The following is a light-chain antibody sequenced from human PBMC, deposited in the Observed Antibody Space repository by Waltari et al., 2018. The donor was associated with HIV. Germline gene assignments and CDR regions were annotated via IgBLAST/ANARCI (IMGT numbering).Light chain of an antibody. CDR2: DGS. V-gene: IGLV2-11*01. J-gene: IGLJ2*01. CDR3: RSYAGGHTWV. CDR1: RSDVGGYKY. Sequence: QSALTQPRSVSGSPGQSVTISCTGTRSDVGGYKYVSWFQQHPGQDPRLIIYDGSERPSGVPDRFSGSKSGNTASLTISGLQAEDEADYYCRSYAGGHTWVFGGGTKLTVL.